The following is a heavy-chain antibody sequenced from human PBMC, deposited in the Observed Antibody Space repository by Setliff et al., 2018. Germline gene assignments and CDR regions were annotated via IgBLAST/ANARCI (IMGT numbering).Heavy chain of an antibody. CDR3: ASTPCRGLDIRTRVGAFDT. V-gene: IGHV4-59*01. CDR1: GASISSNY. J-gene: IGHJ4*01. D-gene: IGHD1-26*01. CDR2: IYYNGTT. Sequence: SETLSLTCSVSGASISSNYWSWIRQCPGKGLEWIGYIYYNGTTRFGTSHKSRATISLDTSRNQFPLRLTSVTGANTAVYYSASTPCRGLDIRTRVGAFDTWGQGTMVTVSS.